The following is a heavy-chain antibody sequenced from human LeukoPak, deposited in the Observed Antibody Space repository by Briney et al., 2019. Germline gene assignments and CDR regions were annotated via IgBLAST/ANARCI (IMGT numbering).Heavy chain of an antibody. CDR3: ARGPMVRGDYYFDY. CDR1: GGTFSSYA. V-gene: IGHV1-69*10. CDR2: IIPILGIA. D-gene: IGHD3-10*01. Sequence: GASVKVSCKASGGTFSSYAISWVRQAPGQGLEWMGGIIPILGIANYAQKFQGRVTITADKSTSTAYMELSSLRSEDTAVYYCARGPMVRGDYYFDYWGQGTLVTVSS. J-gene: IGHJ4*02.